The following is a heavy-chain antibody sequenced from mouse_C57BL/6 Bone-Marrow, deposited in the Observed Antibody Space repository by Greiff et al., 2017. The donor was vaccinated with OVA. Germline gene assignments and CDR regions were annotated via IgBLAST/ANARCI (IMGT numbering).Heavy chain of an antibody. Sequence: QVQLQQPGAELVRPGTSVKLSCKASGYTFTSYWMHWVKQRPGQGLEWIGVIDPSDSYTNYNQKFKGKATLTVDTSSSTAYMQLSSLTSEDSAVYYCARSRAVLRRYFDVWGTGTTVTVSS. CDR1: GYTFTSYW. D-gene: IGHD1-1*01. CDR2: IDPSDSYT. CDR3: ARSRAVLRRYFDV. J-gene: IGHJ1*03. V-gene: IGHV1-59*01.